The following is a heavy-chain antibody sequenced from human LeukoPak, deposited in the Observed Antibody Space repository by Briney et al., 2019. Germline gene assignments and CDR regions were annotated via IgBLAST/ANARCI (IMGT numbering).Heavy chain of an antibody. CDR2: IKHDGSEK. V-gene: IGHV3-7*03. J-gene: IGHJ4*02. CDR3: ALYNWNSKRDLDY. CDR1: GFTFSNSV. D-gene: IGHD1-7*01. Sequence: QPGRSLRLSCAASGFTFSNSVMHWVRQAPGKGLEWVANIKHDGSEKYYVGSVKGRFTISRDNAKNSLYLQMNSLRAEDTAVYYCALYNWNSKRDLDYWGQGTLVTVSS.